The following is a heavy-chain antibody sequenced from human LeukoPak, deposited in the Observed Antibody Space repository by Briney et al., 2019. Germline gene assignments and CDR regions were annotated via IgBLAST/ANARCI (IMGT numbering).Heavy chain of an antibody. CDR1: GFRFTSYT. J-gene: IGHJ3*02. D-gene: IGHD6-19*01. CDR3: VRDGGSAWYINGDEAFDI. V-gene: IGHV3-21*01. Sequence: PGGSLRLSCAASGFRFTSYTMIWVRQPPGGGLEWLSSITSGSSHIFYADSVRGRFTISRDNAKNSLYLQMNSLRAEDTAVYYCVRDGGSAWYINGDEAFDIWGQGTVVTVSS. CDR2: ITSGSSHI.